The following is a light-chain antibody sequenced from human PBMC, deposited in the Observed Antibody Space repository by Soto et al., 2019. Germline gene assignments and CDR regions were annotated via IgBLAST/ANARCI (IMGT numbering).Light chain of an antibody. CDR3: QQRSKWPRT. J-gene: IGKJ1*01. CDR2: DSS. CDR1: QSVGSY. Sequence: ETVLTQSPATLSVSPGERATLSCRASQSVGSYLAWYQQKPGQAPRLLIYDSSKRATGIPARFSGSGSGTDFTLTINSREPEDFAVYYCQQRSKWPRTFGQGTKVEIK. V-gene: IGKV3-11*01.